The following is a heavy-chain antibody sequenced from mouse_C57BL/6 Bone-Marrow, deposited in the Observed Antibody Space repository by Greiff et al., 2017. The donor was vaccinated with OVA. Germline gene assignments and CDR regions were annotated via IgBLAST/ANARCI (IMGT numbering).Heavy chain of an antibody. V-gene: IGHV3-6*01. CDR1: GYSITSGYY. Sequence: DVKLLESGPGLVKPSQSLSLTCSVTGYSITSGYYWNWIRQFPGNKLEWMGYISYDGSNNYNPSLKNRISITRDTSKNQFFLKLNSVTTEDTATYYCARGGLLYYAMDYWGQGTSVTVSS. J-gene: IGHJ4*01. CDR2: ISYDGSN. CDR3: ARGGLLYYAMDY. D-gene: IGHD2-3*01.